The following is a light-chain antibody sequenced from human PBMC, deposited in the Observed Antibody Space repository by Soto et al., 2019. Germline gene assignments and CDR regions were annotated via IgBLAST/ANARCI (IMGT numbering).Light chain of an antibody. V-gene: IGLV2-14*01. Sequence: QSALTEPASVSGSSGQSITISCTGTSSDVGAYNYVSWYQQHPGKAPKLLIYEVTNRPSGVSDRFAGAKSGNTASLTISGPQAEDVADFHCSSYTSSRIWVFGGGAKVTVL. J-gene: IGLJ3*02. CDR2: EVT. CDR3: SSYTSSRIWV. CDR1: SSDVGAYNY.